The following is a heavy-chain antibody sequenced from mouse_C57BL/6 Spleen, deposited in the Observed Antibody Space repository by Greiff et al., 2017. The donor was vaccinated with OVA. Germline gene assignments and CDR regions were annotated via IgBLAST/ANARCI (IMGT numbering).Heavy chain of an antibody. J-gene: IGHJ1*03. CDR1: GYTFTSYG. V-gene: IGHV1-58*01. Sequence: VQLQQSGAELVRPGSSVKMSCKTSGYTFTSYGINWVKQRPGQGLEWIGYIYIGNGYTVYNEKFKGKATLTSDTSSSTAYMQLSSLTSEDSAIYFCARNYGSSSSYWYFDVWGTGTTVTVSS. CDR3: ARNYGSSSSYWYFDV. CDR2: IYIGNGYT. D-gene: IGHD1-1*01.